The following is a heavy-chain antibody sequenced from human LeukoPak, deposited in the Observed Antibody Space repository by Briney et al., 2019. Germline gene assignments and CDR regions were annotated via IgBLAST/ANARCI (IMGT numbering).Heavy chain of an antibody. Sequence: GGSLRLSCAASGFTFSDHYMDWLRQAPGKGLEWVGRTRNKANSYTTEFAASVKGRFTISRDESSNSLYLQMNSLKTEDTAVYYCARANYFDASGSRHWSFDLWGRGTLVTVSS. D-gene: IGHD3-22*01. J-gene: IGHJ2*01. CDR3: ARANYFDASGSRHWSFDL. CDR1: GFTFSDHY. CDR2: TRNKANSYTT. V-gene: IGHV3-72*01.